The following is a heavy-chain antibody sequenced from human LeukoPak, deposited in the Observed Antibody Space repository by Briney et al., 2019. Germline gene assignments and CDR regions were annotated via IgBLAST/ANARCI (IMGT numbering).Heavy chain of an antibody. V-gene: IGHV1-3*01. Sequence: ASVKVSCKAYRYTFASQTIQWVRQAPGQRLEWMGWINAGNANTKLSQKFQDRLTISRDTSASTAYMELNSLRSEDTAIYYCARDFSTGDAFDIWGQGTMVTVSS. CDR1: RYTFASQT. J-gene: IGHJ3*02. CDR2: INAGNANT. D-gene: IGHD3/OR15-3a*01. CDR3: ARDFSTGDAFDI.